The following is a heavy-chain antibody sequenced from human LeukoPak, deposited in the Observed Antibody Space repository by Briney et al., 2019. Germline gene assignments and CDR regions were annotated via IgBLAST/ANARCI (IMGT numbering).Heavy chain of an antibody. V-gene: IGHV4-59*08. D-gene: IGHD4-17*01. CDR1: GGSISSYY. CDR3: ARHGDYGDYLCWFDP. Sequence: PAETLSLTCTVSGGSISSYYGSWVRQHGGKGRGWLGYIYYTGSTHYNPSLTSRVTISVATSKNQFSLKLSSVTAADTAVYYCARHGDYGDYLCWFDPCCQGTLVVASS. CDR2: IYYTGST. J-gene: IGHJ5*02.